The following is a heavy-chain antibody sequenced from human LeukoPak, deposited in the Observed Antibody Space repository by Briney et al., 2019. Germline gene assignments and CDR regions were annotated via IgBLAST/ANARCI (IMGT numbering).Heavy chain of an antibody. J-gene: IGHJ5*02. D-gene: IGHD3-9*01. V-gene: IGHV4-59*01. CDR3: ARGTYYDILTGYYNWFDP. Sequence: SETLSLTCTVSGGSISSYYWSWLRQPPGKGLEWIGYIYYSGSTNYNPSLKSRVTISVDTSKNQFSLKLSSVTAADTAVYYCARGTYYDILTGYYNWFDPWGQGTLVTVSS. CDR1: GGSISSYY. CDR2: IYYSGST.